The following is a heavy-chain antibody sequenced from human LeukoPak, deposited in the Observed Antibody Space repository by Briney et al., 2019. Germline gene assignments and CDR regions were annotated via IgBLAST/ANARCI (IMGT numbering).Heavy chain of an antibody. CDR3: ARAPTWDQLLWGGGRNNWFDP. J-gene: IGHJ5*02. V-gene: IGHV4-30-4*08. CDR1: GGSISSGDYY. CDR2: IYYSGST. Sequence: PSETLSLTCTVSGGSISSGDYYWSWIRQPPGKGLEWIGYIYYSGSTYYNPSLKSRVTISVDTSKNQFSLKLSSVTAADTAVYYCARAPTWDQLLWGGGRNNWFDPWGQGTLVTVSS. D-gene: IGHD2-2*01.